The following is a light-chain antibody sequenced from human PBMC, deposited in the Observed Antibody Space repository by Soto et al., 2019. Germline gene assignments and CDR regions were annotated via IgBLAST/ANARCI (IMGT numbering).Light chain of an antibody. CDR2: EVV. J-gene: IGLJ1*01. Sequence: QSELSQPRAASRSPGQSVTMSYTGTKDDIGVDGLGSWYQHDPGKAPRLIIYEVVQRPSGVPDRFSGSTSVNTASLPVSRLQAADEDDHFCKSYAGSTNYVFGSGTKLTVL. V-gene: IGLV2-8*01. CDR3: KSYAGSTNYV. CDR1: KDDIGVDGL.